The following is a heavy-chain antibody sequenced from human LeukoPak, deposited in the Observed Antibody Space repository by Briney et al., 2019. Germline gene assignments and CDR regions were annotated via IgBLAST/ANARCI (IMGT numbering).Heavy chain of an antibody. CDR1: GGSISSHY. J-gene: IGHJ4*02. Sequence: SETLTLTCTVSGGSISSHYWSWIRQPPGKGLEWIGYIYYSGSTNYNPSLKSRVTISVDTSKNQFSLKLSPVTAADTAVYYGARGGLAAPNDYWGQGTLVTVSS. D-gene: IGHD6-13*01. CDR2: IYYSGST. CDR3: ARGGLAAPNDY. V-gene: IGHV4-59*11.